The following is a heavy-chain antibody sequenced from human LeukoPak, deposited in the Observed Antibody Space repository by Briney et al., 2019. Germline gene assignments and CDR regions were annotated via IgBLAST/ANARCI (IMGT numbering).Heavy chain of an antibody. CDR3: ARGGAPGYSYGYPGDY. CDR2: IGTARDT. V-gene: IGHV3-13*01. Sequence: PGGSLRLSCAASGFTFSSYDMHWVRQAAGKGVEWVSAIGTARDTYYPGAVKGRFTISRENAKNSLYLQMNSLRAGDTAVYYCARGGAPGYSYGYPGDYWGQGTLVTVSS. J-gene: IGHJ4*02. CDR1: GFTFSSYD. D-gene: IGHD5-18*01.